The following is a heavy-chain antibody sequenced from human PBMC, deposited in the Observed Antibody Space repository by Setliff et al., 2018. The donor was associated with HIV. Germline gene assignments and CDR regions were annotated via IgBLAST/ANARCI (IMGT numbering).Heavy chain of an antibody. CDR3: ARRVGVAIFGAPNQYYYMDV. D-gene: IGHD3-3*01. CDR1: GGSISTSNYY. Sequence: SETLSLTCTVSGGSISTSNYYWGWIRQPPGKGLEWIGHIYYNGSIKYNPSIQSRVTISVDTSKNHLSLKLHSVTGADTAIFYCARRVGVAIFGAPNQYYYMDVWGEGTTVTVSS. V-gene: IGHV4-61*05. CDR2: IYYNGSI. J-gene: IGHJ6*03.